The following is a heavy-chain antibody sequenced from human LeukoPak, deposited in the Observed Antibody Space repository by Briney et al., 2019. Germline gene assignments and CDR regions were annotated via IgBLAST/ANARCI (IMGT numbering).Heavy chain of an antibody. D-gene: IGHD3-10*01. J-gene: IGHJ4*02. Sequence: GESLKISCRGSGYSFASYWIGWVRQMPGKGLDWMGIIYPGDSDTRYSPSFQGQVTISADKSINTAYLQWSSLKASDTAMYFCARQGSYFDYWGQGTLVTVSS. CDR1: GYSFASYW. CDR3: ARQGSYFDY. CDR2: IYPGDSDT. V-gene: IGHV5-51*01.